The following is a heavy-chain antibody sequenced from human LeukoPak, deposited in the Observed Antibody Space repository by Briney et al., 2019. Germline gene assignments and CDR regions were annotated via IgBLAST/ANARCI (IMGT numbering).Heavy chain of an antibody. CDR3: AKDSFSNS. CDR1: GFTFSSDS. Sequence: GGSLRLSCAASGFTFSSDSMTWVRRAPGKGLEWVSTISGSGVSTFYADPVKGRFTISRDNSKNTLYLHMSSLSAEDTAVYYCAKDSFSNSWGQGTLVTVSS. CDR2: ISGSGVST. J-gene: IGHJ4*02. V-gene: IGHV3-23*01. D-gene: IGHD2-2*01.